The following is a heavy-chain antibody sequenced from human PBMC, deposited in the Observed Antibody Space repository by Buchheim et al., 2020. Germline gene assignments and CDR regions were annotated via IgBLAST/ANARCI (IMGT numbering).Heavy chain of an antibody. CDR1: GYTFTSYW. Sequence: EVQLVQSGAEVKKPGESLKISCECSGYTFTSYWVGWVRQMPGKGLEWMGIIYPGDSDTRYSPSFQGQVTISADKSISTSLPQWSSLKASDTAMYYCARLSTDYGDPAAVYYYYGLDVWGQGTT. J-gene: IGHJ6*02. D-gene: IGHD4-17*01. CDR2: IYPGDSDT. CDR3: ARLSTDYGDPAAVYYYYGLDV. V-gene: IGHV5-51*03.